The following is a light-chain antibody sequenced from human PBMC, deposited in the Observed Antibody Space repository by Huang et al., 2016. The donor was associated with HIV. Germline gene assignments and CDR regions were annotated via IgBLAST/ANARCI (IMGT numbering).Light chain of an antibody. Sequence: ETLMTQFPATLSVSPGERATLSCRASQNVRNNLAWYQQKPGQAPRLLFYEVSSRATGVPGRFSASGSGIDFTLTISSLQSEDFAVYYCQQFNNWPPAFGGETTVEIK. J-gene: IGKJ4*01. CDR1: QNVRNN. V-gene: IGKV3-15*01. CDR2: EVS. CDR3: QQFNNWPPA.